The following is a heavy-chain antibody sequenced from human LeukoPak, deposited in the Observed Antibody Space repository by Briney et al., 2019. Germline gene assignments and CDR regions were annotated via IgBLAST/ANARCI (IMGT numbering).Heavy chain of an antibody. CDR2: IYYSGST. D-gene: IGHD1-26*01. V-gene: IGHV4-31*03. CDR1: GGSISSGGYY. Sequence: SQTLSLTCTVSGGSISSGGYYWSWIRQHPGKGLEWIGYIYYSGSTYYNPSLKSRVTISVDTSKNQFSLKLSSVTAADAAVYYCARDSEEEYSGSLIFDYWGQGTLVTVSS. CDR3: ARDSEEEYSGSLIFDY. J-gene: IGHJ4*02.